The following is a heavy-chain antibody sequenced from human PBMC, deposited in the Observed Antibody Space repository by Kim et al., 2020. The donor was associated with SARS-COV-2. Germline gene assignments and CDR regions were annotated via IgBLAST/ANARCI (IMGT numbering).Heavy chain of an antibody. CDR1: GFTFSSYE. Sequence: GGSLRLSCAVSGFTFSSYEMNWVRQAPGKGLEWVSYISKSGTGRQYADAVKGRFTISRDNAKNSLYLQMNSLRAEETAFYYCAREVATTPDAFDIWGQGTLFTVSS. CDR3: AREVATTPDAFDI. V-gene: IGHV3-48*03. J-gene: IGHJ3*02. D-gene: IGHD5-12*01. CDR2: ISKSGTGR.